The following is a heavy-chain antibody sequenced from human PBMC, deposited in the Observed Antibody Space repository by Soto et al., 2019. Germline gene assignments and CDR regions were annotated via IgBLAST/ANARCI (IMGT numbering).Heavy chain of an antibody. CDR2: IYHSGST. D-gene: IGHD4-17*01. J-gene: IGHJ5*02. V-gene: IGHV4-4*02. Sequence: KASETLSLTCAVSGGSISSSNWWSWVRQPPGKGLEWIGEIYHSGSTNYNPSLKSRVTISVDKSKNQFSLKLSSVTAADTAVYYCARFWRLRSRFDPWGQGTLVTVSS. CDR3: ARFWRLRSRFDP. CDR1: GGSISSSNW.